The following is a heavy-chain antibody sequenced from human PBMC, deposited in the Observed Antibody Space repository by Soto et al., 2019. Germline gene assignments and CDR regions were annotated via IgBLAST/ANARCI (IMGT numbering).Heavy chain of an antibody. CDR2: IKQDGSEK. V-gene: IGHV3-7*01. D-gene: IGHD1-20*01. CDR1: GFIFSSYW. Sequence: EVQLVESGGGLVQPGGSLRLSCAASGFIFSSYWMSWVRQALGKGLEWVANIKQDGSEKYYVDSVKGRFTISRDNANNSLYLQMNSLRVEDTAVYYCARAGRGGYNGLFDYWGQGALVTVSS. CDR3: ARAGRGGYNGLFDY. J-gene: IGHJ4*02.